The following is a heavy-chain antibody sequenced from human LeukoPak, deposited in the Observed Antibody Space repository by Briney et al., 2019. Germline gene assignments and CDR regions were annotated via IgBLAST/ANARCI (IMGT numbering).Heavy chain of an antibody. CDR3: ARVLRYYDILTGYYGGAFDI. CDR1: GGSISSYY. V-gene: IGHV4-4*07. CDR2: IYSSVST. J-gene: IGHJ3*02. Sequence: SETLSLTCTVSGGSISSYYWSWIRQPAGKGLEWIGRIYSSVSTNYNPSLKSRVNMSVDMSKNQFSLKLSSVTAADTAVYYCARVLRYYDILTGYYGGAFDIWGQGTMVTVSS. D-gene: IGHD3-9*01.